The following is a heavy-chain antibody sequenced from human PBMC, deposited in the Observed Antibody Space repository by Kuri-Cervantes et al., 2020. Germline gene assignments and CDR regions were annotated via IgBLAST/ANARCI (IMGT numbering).Heavy chain of an antibody. Sequence: GESLKISCAASGFTFSSYGMHWVRQAPGKGLEWVAVISYDGSNKYYADSVKGRFTISRDNAKNSLYLQMNSLRDEDTAVYYCATQGLVPAARWFDPWGQGTLVTVSS. D-gene: IGHD2-2*01. V-gene: IGHV3-30*03. J-gene: IGHJ5*02. CDR3: ATQGLVPAARWFDP. CDR2: ISYDGSNK. CDR1: GFTFSSYG.